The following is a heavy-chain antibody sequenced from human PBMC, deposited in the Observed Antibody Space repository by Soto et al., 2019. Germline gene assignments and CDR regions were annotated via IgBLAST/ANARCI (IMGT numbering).Heavy chain of an antibody. CDR2: IYYSGST. CDR3: ARHSWDSSGHNWFAP. CDR1: GGSISSYY. D-gene: IGHD6-19*01. V-gene: IGHV4-59*08. J-gene: IGHJ5*02. Sequence: ASETLSLTCTVSGGSISSYYWSWIRQPPGKGLEWIGYIYYSGSTNYNPSLKSRVTISVDTSKNQFSLKLSSVTAADTAVYYCARHSWDSSGHNWFAPWGQGTLVTVSS.